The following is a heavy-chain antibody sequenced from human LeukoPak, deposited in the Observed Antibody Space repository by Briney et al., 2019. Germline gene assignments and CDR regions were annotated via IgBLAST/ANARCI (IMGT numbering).Heavy chain of an antibody. CDR3: ARVGITMIVVDYCFDY. J-gene: IGHJ4*02. CDR2: ISTSGSTK. CDR1: GFTFSSYE. Sequence: SGGSLRLSCAASGFTFSSYEMNWVRQAPGKGLEWVSYISTSGSTKYYADSVKGRFTISRDNAKNSLYLQMNSLRAEDTAVYYCARVGITMIVVDYCFDYWGQGTLVTVSS. V-gene: IGHV3-48*03. D-gene: IGHD3-22*01.